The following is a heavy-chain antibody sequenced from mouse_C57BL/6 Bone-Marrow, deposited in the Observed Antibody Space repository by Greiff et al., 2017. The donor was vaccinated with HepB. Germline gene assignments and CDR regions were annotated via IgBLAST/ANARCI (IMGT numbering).Heavy chain of an antibody. CDR1: GYTFTSYW. CDR3: ARWGHYYGSSPFAY. D-gene: IGHD1-1*01. Sequence: QVQLQQPGAELVKPGASVKLSCKASGYTFTSYWMHWVKQRPGQGLEWIGMIHPNSGSTNYNEKFKSKATLTVDKSSSTAYMKLSSLTSEDSAVYYCARWGHYYGSSPFAYWGQGTLVTVSA. J-gene: IGHJ3*01. CDR2: IHPNSGST. V-gene: IGHV1-64*01.